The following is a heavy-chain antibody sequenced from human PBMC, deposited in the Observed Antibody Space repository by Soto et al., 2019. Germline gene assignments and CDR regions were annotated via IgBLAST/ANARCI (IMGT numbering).Heavy chain of an antibody. CDR2: INHSGST. Sequence: SETLSLTCAVYGGSFSCYYWSWIRQPPGKGLEWIGEINHSGSTNYNPSLKSRVTISVDTSKNQFSLKLSSVTAADTAVYYCARGAAVAGHFDYWGQGTLVTVSS. D-gene: IGHD6-19*01. J-gene: IGHJ4*02. V-gene: IGHV4-34*01. CDR3: ARGAAVAGHFDY. CDR1: GGSFSCYY.